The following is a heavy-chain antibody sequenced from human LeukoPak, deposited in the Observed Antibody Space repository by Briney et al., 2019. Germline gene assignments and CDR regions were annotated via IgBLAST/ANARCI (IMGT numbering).Heavy chain of an antibody. V-gene: IGHV1-69*06. CDR2: IIPIFGTA. CDR3: ARVSIVATFVYYYYMDV. J-gene: IGHJ6*03. CDR1: GGTFSSYA. D-gene: IGHD5-12*01. Sequence: SVKVSCKASGGTFSSYAISWVRQAPGQGLEWMGGIIPIFGTANYAQKFQGRVTITADKSTSTAYMELSSLRSEDTAVYYCARVSIVATFVYYYYMDVWGKGTTVTVSS.